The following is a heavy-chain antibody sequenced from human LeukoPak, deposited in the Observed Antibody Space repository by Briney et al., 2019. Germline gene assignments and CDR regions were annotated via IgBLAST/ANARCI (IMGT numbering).Heavy chain of an antibody. CDR2: MNRDGSEK. CDR1: GFTFAPYW. D-gene: IGHD3-3*01. J-gene: IGHJ4*02. V-gene: IGHV3-7*04. Sequence: PGGSLRLSCAASGFTFAPYWMIWVPQSPGKGLEYVATMNRDGSEKYYVDSVKGRFTISRDNSKNSLYLQMDSLRAEDTAVYYCARGIEEWLYLYYWGQGALVSVAS. CDR3: ARGIEEWLYLYY.